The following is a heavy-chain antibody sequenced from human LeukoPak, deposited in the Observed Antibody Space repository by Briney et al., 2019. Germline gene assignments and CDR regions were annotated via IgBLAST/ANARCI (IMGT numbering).Heavy chain of an antibody. CDR2: IYYSGST. D-gene: IGHD2-2*01. Sequence: SETLSLTCTVSGGSISSSSYYWGWIRQPPGKGLEWIGSIYYSGSTYYNPSLKSRVTISVDTSKNQFSLKLSSVTAADTAVYYCARELGGNIVVVPAATGSFDYWGQGTLVTVSS. CDR3: ARELGGNIVVVPAATGSFDY. V-gene: IGHV4-39*02. J-gene: IGHJ4*02. CDR1: GGSISSSSYY.